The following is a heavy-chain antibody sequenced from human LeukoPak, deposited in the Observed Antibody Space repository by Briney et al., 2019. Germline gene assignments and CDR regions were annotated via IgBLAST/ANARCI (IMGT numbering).Heavy chain of an antibody. Sequence: ASVKVSCKASGYTFTSYGISWVRQAPGQGLEWMGWISAYNGNTNYAQKLQGRVPMTTDTSTSTAYMELRSLRSDDTAVYYCATSKERQPFDYWGQGTLVTVSS. J-gene: IGHJ4*02. D-gene: IGHD1-1*01. CDR1: GYTFTSYG. CDR2: ISAYNGNT. CDR3: ATSKERQPFDY. V-gene: IGHV1-18*01.